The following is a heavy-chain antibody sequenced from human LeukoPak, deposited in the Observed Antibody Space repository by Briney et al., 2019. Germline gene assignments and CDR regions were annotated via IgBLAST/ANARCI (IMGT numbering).Heavy chain of an antibody. J-gene: IGHJ4*02. CDR1: GGSFSGYY. CDR3: ARVSGSIDY. V-gene: IGHV4-59*08. D-gene: IGHD1-26*01. Sequence: SETLSLTCAVYGGSFSGYYWSWIRQPPGKGLEWIGYIYYSGSTSYNPSLKSRVTMSVDMSKNQFSLKLMSVTAADTAVYYCARVSGSIDYWGQGTLVTVSS. CDR2: IYYSGST.